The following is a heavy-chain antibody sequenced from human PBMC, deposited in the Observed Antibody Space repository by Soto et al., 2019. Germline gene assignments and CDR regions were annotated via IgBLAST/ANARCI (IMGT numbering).Heavy chain of an antibody. J-gene: IGHJ6*02. Sequence: GASAKVSCKASGYTFTSYGISWVRQAPGQGLEWMGWISAYNGNTNYAQKLQGRVTMTTDTSTSTAYMELRSLRSDDTAVYYCARGHNWKKLKFLIDYYYYGMDVWGQGTTVTVSS. CDR3: ARGHNWKKLKFLIDYYYYGMDV. CDR1: GYTFTSYG. D-gene: IGHD1-20*01. V-gene: IGHV1-18*04. CDR2: ISAYNGNT.